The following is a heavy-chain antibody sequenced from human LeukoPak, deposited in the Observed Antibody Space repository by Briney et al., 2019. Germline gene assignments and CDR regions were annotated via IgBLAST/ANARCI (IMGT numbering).Heavy chain of an antibody. J-gene: IGHJ6*04. CDR1: GFTFSSYG. CDR2: ISYDGSNK. D-gene: IGHD3-10*01. V-gene: IGHV3-30*18. Sequence: GGSLRLSCAASGFTFSSYGMHWVRQAPGKGLEWVAVISYDGSNKYYADSVKGRFTISRDNSKNTLYLEMNSLRAEDTAVYYCAKDAAKWFGDSYYYYYGMDVRGKGTTVTVSS. CDR3: AKDAAKWFGDSYYYYYGMDV.